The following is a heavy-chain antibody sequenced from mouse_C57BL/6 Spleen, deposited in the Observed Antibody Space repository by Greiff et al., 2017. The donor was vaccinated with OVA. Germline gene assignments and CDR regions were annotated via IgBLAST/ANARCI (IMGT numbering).Heavy chain of an antibody. CDR1: GYTFTSYW. J-gene: IGHJ2*01. D-gene: IGHD4-1*01. CDR3: ASGSNYFDY. CDR2: IDPSDSYT. V-gene: IGHV1-69*01. Sequence: QVQLKQPGAELVMPGASVKLSCKASGYTFTSYWMHWVRQRPGQGLEWIGEIDPSDSYTNYNQKFKGKSTLTVDKSSSTAYMQLSSLTSEDSAVYYCASGSNYFDYWGQGTTLTVSS.